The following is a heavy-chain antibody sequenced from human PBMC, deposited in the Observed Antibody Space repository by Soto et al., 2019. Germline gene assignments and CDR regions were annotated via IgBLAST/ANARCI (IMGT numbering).Heavy chain of an antibody. CDR1: GYTFAIYA. V-gene: IGHV1-18*01. J-gene: IGHJ4*02. Sequence: ASVKVSWKASGYTFAIYAISCRRQATRQGLEWMGWISAYNGNTNYAQKLQGRVTMTTDTSTSTAYMELRSLRSDDTAVYCCARDPPPPDYLGQGTLVIV. CDR2: ISAYNGNT. CDR3: ARDPPPPDY.